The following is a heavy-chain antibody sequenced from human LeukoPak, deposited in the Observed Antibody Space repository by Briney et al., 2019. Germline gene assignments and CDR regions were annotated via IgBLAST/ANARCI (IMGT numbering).Heavy chain of an antibody. CDR2: ISAYNGNT. V-gene: IGHV1-18*01. J-gene: IGHJ4*02. D-gene: IGHD6-19*01. Sequence: GASVKVSCKASGYTFTSYGISWVRQAPGQGLEWMGWISAYNGNTNYAQKLQGRVTMTTDTSTSTAYMELRSLRSDDTAVYYCARDIAVAGILSPPHKPGDYWGQGTLVTVSS. CDR3: ARDIAVAGILSPPHKPGDY. CDR1: GYTFTSYG.